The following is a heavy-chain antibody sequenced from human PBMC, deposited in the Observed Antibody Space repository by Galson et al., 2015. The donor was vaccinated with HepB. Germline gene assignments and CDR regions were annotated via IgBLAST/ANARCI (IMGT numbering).Heavy chain of an antibody. CDR1: GGSFSGYY. D-gene: IGHD3-16*01. V-gene: IGHV4-34*01. Sequence: SETLSLTCAVYGGSFSGYYWSWIRQPPGKGLEWIGEINHSGSTNYNPSLKGRVTISVDTSKNQFSLKLSSVTAADTAVYYCVRHGVVSPGAFDIWGRGTMVTVSS. CDR2: INHSGST. J-gene: IGHJ3*02. CDR3: VRHGVVSPGAFDI.